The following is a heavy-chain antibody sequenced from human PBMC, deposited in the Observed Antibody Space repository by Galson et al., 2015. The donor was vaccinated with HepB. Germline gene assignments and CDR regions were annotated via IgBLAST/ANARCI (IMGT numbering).Heavy chain of an antibody. V-gene: IGHV4-61*01. J-gene: IGHJ3*02. CDR3: ASRWDSSGYHAFDI. CDR2: IYYSGST. Sequence: DTLSLTCTVSGGSVSSGSYYWSWIRQPPGKGLEWIGYIYYSGSTNYNPSLKSRVTISVDTSKNQFSLKLSSVTAADTAVYYCASRWDSSGYHAFDIWGQGTMVTVSS. D-gene: IGHD3-22*01. CDR1: GGSVSSGSYY.